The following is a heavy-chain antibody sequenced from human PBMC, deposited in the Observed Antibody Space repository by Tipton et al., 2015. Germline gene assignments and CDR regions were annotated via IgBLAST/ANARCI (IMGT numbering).Heavy chain of an antibody. D-gene: IGHD6-13*01. CDR3: AKRRIAAGYFDS. Sequence: TLSLTCTVSGGSISSSGYYWGWIRQPPGKGLEWIGSIYYSGSAYYNPSLKSRVTISVDTSKTQFSLTLSSMTAADTAVYYCAKRRIAAGYFDSWGQGTLVTVSS. J-gene: IGHJ4*02. CDR2: IYYSGSA. V-gene: IGHV4-39*01. CDR1: GGSISSSGYY.